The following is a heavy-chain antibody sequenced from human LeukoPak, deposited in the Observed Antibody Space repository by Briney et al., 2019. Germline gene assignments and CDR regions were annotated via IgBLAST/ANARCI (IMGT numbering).Heavy chain of an antibody. CDR3: ARWVFSSGYYFDF. V-gene: IGHV4-39*07. J-gene: IGHJ4*02. CDR2: IYYSGST. D-gene: IGHD3-22*01. Sequence: KPSETLSLTCTVSGGSISSSNYYWGWIRQPPGKGLEWIGSIYYSGSTYYNPSLKSRVTISVDTSKNQFSLKLSSVTAADTAVYYCARWVFSSGYYFDFWGQGTLVTVSS. CDR1: GGSISSSNYY.